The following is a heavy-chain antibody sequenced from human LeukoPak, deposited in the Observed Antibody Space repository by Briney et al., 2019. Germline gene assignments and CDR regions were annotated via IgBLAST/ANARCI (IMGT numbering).Heavy chain of an antibody. CDR1: GGTFSSYA. CDR3: ARDGEMATID. Sequence: ASVKVSCKASGGTFSSYAISWVRQAPGQGLEWMGGIIPIFGTANYAQKFQGRVAITTDESTSTAYMELSSLRSEDTAVYYCARDGEMATIDWGQGTLVTVSS. J-gene: IGHJ4*02. D-gene: IGHD5-24*01. V-gene: IGHV1-69*05. CDR2: IIPIFGTA.